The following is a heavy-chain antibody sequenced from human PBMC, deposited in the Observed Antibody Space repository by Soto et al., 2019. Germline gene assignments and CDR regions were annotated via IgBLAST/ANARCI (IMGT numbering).Heavy chain of an antibody. D-gene: IGHD2-15*01. CDR3: ARDLKEYCSDGKCNWFDP. Sequence: TLSLTCTVAGASITTYYWSWIRQPPGKGLEWIGYISYSGSTDYNPSLKSRVTISFDASKNQISLQVRSATAADAAVYYCARDLKEYCSDGKCNWFDPWGQGTLVTVSS. V-gene: IGHV4-59*01. J-gene: IGHJ5*02. CDR1: GASITTYY. CDR2: ISYSGST.